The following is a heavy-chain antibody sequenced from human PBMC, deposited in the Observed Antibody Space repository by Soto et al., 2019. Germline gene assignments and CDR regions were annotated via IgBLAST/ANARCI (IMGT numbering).Heavy chain of an antibody. CDR1: GFTFSSYA. CDR3: AREEYDSEYFDY. D-gene: IGHD1-1*01. Sequence: QVQLVESGGGAVQPGRSLRLSCAASGFTFSSYAMHWVRQAPGKGLEWVAVISYDGSNKYYADSVKGRFTISRGNSKNTLYLPMDSLRADDTAVYYCAREEYDSEYFDYWGQGTLVTVSS. V-gene: IGHV3-30-3*01. J-gene: IGHJ4*02. CDR2: ISYDGSNK.